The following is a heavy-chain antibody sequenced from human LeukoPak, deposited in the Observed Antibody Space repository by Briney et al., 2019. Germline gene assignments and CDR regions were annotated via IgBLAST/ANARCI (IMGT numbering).Heavy chain of an antibody. Sequence: PGGSLRLSCAASGFTVSSNYMSWVRQAPGKGLEWVSAISGSGGSTYYADSVKGRFTISRDNSKNTLYLQMNSLRAEDTAVYYCAKWCCRSSLGYFDYWGQGTLVTVSS. CDR3: AKWCCRSSLGYFDY. J-gene: IGHJ4*02. V-gene: IGHV3-23*01. CDR1: GFTVSSNY. CDR2: ISGSGGST. D-gene: IGHD6-6*01.